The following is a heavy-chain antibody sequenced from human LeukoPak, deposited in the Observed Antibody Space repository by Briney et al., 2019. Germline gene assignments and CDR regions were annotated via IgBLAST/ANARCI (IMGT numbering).Heavy chain of an antibody. Sequence: PSETLSLTCAVYGGSFSGYYWSWIRQPPGKGLEWIGEIDHSGSTNYNPSLKSRVTISVDTSKNQFSLKLSSVTAADTAVYYCATRAVDTAMATFDYWGQETLVTVSS. CDR3: ATRAVDTAMATFDY. J-gene: IGHJ4*02. V-gene: IGHV4-34*01. D-gene: IGHD5-18*01. CDR1: GGSFSGYY. CDR2: IDHSGST.